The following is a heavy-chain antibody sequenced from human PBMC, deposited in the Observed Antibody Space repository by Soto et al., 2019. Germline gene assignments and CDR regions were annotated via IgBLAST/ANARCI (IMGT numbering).Heavy chain of an antibody. CDR2: IYHSGTT. Sequence: SETLSLPCTVSWGSIINVGHYWILIRQHPGKGLEWIGYIYHSGTTYYNPSLNSRITISVDTSKNHFSLKLSSVTAADTAVYYCASSTVRERAFDSWGKGPLVTVSS. D-gene: IGHD3-10*01. CDR3: ASSTVRERAFDS. J-gene: IGHJ4*02. V-gene: IGHV4-31*03. CDR1: WGSIINVGHY.